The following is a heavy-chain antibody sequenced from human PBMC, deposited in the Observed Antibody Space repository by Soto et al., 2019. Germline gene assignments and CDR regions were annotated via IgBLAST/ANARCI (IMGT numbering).Heavy chain of an antibody. V-gene: IGHV3-23*01. D-gene: IGHD3-9*01. CDR2: ISGSGGST. J-gene: IGHJ4*02. CDR1: GFTFSSYA. CDR3: AKETHLHGGLRYFDRPSRGGYFDY. Sequence: GGSLRLSCAASGFTFSSYAMSWVRQAPGKGLEWVSAISGSGGSTYYADSVKGRFTISGDNSKNTPYLQMNSLRAEDTAVYYCAKETHLHGGLRYFDRPSRGGYFDYWGQGTLVTVSS.